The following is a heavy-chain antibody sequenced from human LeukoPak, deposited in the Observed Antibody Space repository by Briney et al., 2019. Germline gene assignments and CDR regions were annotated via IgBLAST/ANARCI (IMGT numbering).Heavy chain of an antibody. D-gene: IGHD1/OR15-1a*01. CDR1: GYTFTSYG. Sequence: ASVKVSCKASGYTFTSYGISWVRQAPGQGLEWMGWISAYNGNTNYAQKLQGRVTMTTDTSTSTAYMELRSLRSDDTAVYYCAKNTETPPFSMTWGQGTLVTVSS. V-gene: IGHV1-18*01. CDR3: AKNTETPPFSMT. J-gene: IGHJ5*02. CDR2: ISAYNGNT.